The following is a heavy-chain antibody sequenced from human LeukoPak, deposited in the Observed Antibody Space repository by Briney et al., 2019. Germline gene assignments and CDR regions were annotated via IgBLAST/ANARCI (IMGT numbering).Heavy chain of an antibody. CDR3: AKDQTSSYLTARAKAFDY. CDR1: GFTFSSYA. J-gene: IGHJ4*02. Sequence: PGGSLRLSCAASGFTFSSYAMSWVRQAPGKGLEWVSAISGSGGSTYYADSVKGRFTISRDNSKNTLYLQMNSLRAEDTAVYYCAKDQTSSYLTARAKAFDYWGQGTLVTVSS. D-gene: IGHD1-26*01. V-gene: IGHV3-23*01. CDR2: ISGSGGST.